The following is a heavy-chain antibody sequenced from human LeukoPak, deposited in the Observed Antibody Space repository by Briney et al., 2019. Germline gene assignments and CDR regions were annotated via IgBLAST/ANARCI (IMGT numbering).Heavy chain of an antibody. CDR1: GGSFSGYY. CDR2: INHSGST. V-gene: IGHV4-34*01. J-gene: IGHJ4*02. Sequence: SETLSLTCAVYGGSFSGYYRSWIRQPPGKGLEWIGEINHSGSTNYNPSLKSRVTISVDTSKNQFSLKLSSVTAADTAVYYCARDLSSSWHLYYFDYWGQGTLVTVSS. CDR3: ARDLSSSWHLYYFDY. D-gene: IGHD6-13*01.